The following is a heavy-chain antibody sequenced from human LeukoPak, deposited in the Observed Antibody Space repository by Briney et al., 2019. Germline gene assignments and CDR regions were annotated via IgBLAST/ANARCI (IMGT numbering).Heavy chain of an antibody. D-gene: IGHD1-1*01. CDR2: TYYSGST. CDR1: GSSVTAYY. J-gene: IGHJ5*01. V-gene: IGHV4-59*02. Sequence: SETLSLTCTVSGSSVTAYYWSWIRQPPEKRPEWIGYTYYSGSTNYNPSLNSRVTISVDTSKNQFSLKVSSVTAADTAVYYCAREGTAGTNLNWFDSWGQGTLVTVSS. CDR3: AREGTAGTNLNWFDS.